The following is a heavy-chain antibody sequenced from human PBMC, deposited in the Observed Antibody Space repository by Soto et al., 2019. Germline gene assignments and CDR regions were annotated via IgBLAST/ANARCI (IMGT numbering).Heavy chain of an antibody. J-gene: IGHJ3*02. V-gene: IGHV1-69*12. Sequence: QVQLVQSGAEVKKPGSSVKVSCKASGGTFSSYAISWVRQAPGQGLEWMGGIIPIFGTANYAQKFQGRVTITADESTSTAYMELSSLRSEDTAVYYCARGDYDILTGHISRDAFDIWGQGTMVTVSS. CDR1: GGTFSSYA. CDR3: ARGDYDILTGHISRDAFDI. CDR2: IIPIFGTA. D-gene: IGHD3-9*01.